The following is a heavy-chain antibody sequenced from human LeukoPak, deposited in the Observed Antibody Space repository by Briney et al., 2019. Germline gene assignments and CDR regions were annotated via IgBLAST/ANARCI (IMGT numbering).Heavy chain of an antibody. J-gene: IGHJ6*02. V-gene: IGHV3-33*01. CDR3: ARDATTVVYYYYYGMDV. CDR2: IWYDGSNK. Sequence: PGGCLRLSCAASGFTFSNSGMHWVRQAPGKGLEWVAVIWYDGSNKYYADFVKGRFTISRDNSKNTVYLQMNSLRAEDTAVYYCARDATTVVYYYYYGMDVWGQGTTVTVSS. D-gene: IGHD4-11*01. CDR1: GFTFSNSG.